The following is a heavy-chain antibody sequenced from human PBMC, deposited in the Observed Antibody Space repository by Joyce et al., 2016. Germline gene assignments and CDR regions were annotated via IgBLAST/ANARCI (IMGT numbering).Heavy chain of an antibody. CDR2: INSDDSRI. Sequence: EVQLVEYGGGLVQPGGSLRLSCAASGIIFSNKEMNWVRKARGKGLEWISSINSDDSRIHYADSVRGRFTISRDNARNSLFLEMNSLRVEDTAMYYCTTPSCANWGQGSLVTVSS. CDR3: TTPSCAN. D-gene: IGHD2-2*01. J-gene: IGHJ4*02. CDR1: GIIFSNKE. V-gene: IGHV3-48*03.